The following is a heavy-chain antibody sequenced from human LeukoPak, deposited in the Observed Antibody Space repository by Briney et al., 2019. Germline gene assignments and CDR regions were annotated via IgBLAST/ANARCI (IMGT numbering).Heavy chain of an antibody. CDR3: AHTDDTAMALIFDY. CDR2: IYWNDDK. V-gene: IGHV2-5*01. D-gene: IGHD5-18*01. CDR1: GFSLSTTGVG. Sequence: SGPTLVNPTQTLTLTCTFSGFSLSTTGVGVGWIRQPPGKALEWLALIYWNDDKRYSPSLKSRLTITKDTSKNQVVLTMTNMDPVDTATFFCAHTDDTAMALIFDYWGQGTLVTVSS. J-gene: IGHJ4*02.